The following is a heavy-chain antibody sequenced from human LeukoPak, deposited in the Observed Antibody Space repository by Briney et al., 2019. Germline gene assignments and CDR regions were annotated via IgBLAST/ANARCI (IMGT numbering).Heavy chain of an antibody. CDR1: GDTFATYY. Sequence: ASVKVSCKASGDTFATYYTHWMRQTPGQGLEWMGWINSNSGATKYVQKFQGRVTMTRDTSISTAYMELSSLRSDDTAVYYCGRVGGRIGAYYAMDVWGRGTTVTVSS. CDR3: GRVGGRIGAYYAMDV. V-gene: IGHV1-2*02. J-gene: IGHJ6*02. CDR2: INSNSGAT. D-gene: IGHD3-16*01.